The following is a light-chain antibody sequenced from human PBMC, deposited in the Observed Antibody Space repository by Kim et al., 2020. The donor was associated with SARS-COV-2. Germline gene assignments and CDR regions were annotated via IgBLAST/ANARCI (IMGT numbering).Light chain of an antibody. J-gene: IGLJ2*01. V-gene: IGLV3-1*01. CDR2: QDT. CDR3: QAWDTTTVV. Sequence: VSPGQTASITCSGDKLGDKYACWYQQKPGQSPVLVMYQDTKRPAGIPERFSGSNSGNTATLTISGTQAMDEADYYCQAWDTTTVVFGGGTQLTVL. CDR1: KLGDKY.